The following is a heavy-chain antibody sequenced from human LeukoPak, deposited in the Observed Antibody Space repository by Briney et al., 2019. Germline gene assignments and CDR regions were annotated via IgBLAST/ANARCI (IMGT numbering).Heavy chain of an antibody. Sequence: SETLSLTCTVSGGSISSYYWSWIRQPPGKGLEWIGYIYYSGSTNYNPSLKSRVTISVDTSKNQFSLKLSSVTAADTAVYYCARVHDLGYYYYGMDVWGQGTTVTVSS. CDR1: GGSISSYY. V-gene: IGHV4-59*01. CDR3: ARVHDLGYYYYGMDV. J-gene: IGHJ6*02. CDR2: IYYSGST. D-gene: IGHD1-1*01.